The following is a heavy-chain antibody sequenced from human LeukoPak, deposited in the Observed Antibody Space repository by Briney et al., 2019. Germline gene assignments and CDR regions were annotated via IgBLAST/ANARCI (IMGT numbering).Heavy chain of an antibody. V-gene: IGHV1-69*01. Sequence: SVKVSCKASGGTFSSYAISWVRQAPGQGLEWMGGIIPIFGTANYAQKFQGRVTITADESTSTAYMELSSLRSEDTAVYYCARRRGYSYGQFDYWGQGTLVTVSA. CDR1: GGTFSSYA. CDR2: IIPIFGTA. D-gene: IGHD5-18*01. J-gene: IGHJ4*02. CDR3: ARRRGYSYGQFDY.